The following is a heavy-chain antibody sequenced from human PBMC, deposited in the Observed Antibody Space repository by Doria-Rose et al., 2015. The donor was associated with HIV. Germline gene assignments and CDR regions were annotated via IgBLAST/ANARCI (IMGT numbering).Heavy chain of an antibody. D-gene: IGHD6-13*01. CDR1: GVSLSSPGMG. V-gene: IGHV2-26*01. CDR2: IFSDDER. CDR3: ARIKSSRWYHKYYFDF. J-gene: IGHJ4*02. Sequence: QVTLKESGPVLVKPTETLTLTCTVSGVSLSSPGMGASWIRQPPGKALEWLANIFSDDERSYKPSLKSRLTISRGTSKSQVVLTMTDMDPVDTATYYCARIKSSRWYHKYYFDFWGQGTLVIVSA.